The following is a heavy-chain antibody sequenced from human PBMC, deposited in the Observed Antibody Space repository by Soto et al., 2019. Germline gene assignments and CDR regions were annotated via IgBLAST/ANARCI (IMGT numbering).Heavy chain of an antibody. Sequence: ESGGGVVQPGRSLRLSCAASGFTFSSYGMHWVRQAPGKGLEWVAVISYDGSNKYYADSVKGRFTISRDNSKNTLYLQMNSLRAEDTAVYYCAKDLGELAHFDYWGEGTLVTVPS. CDR2: ISYDGSNK. CDR3: AKDLGELAHFDY. J-gene: IGHJ4*02. D-gene: IGHD3-10*01. V-gene: IGHV3-30*18. CDR1: GFTFSSYG.